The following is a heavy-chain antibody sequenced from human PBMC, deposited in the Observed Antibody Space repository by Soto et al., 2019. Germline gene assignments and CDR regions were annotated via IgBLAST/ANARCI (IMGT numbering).Heavy chain of an antibody. V-gene: IGHV3-11*01. CDR3: ARDLGYYDSSGYFDY. Sequence: GGSLRLSCAASGFTFSDYYMSWIRQAPGKGLEWVSYISSSDSIVSYADSVKGRFTISRDNAKNSLYLQMNSLRAEDTAVYFCARDLGYYDSSGYFDYWGQGTLVTVSS. CDR2: ISSSDSIV. CDR1: GFTFSDYY. J-gene: IGHJ4*02. D-gene: IGHD3-22*01.